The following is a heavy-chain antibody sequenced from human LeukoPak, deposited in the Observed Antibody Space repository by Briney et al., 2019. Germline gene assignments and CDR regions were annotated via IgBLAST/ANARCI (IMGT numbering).Heavy chain of an antibody. V-gene: IGHV1-2*02. CDR1: GYSFTGYY. CDR2: INPNSGGT. D-gene: IGHD6-13*01. Sequence: GASVKVSCKASGYSFTGYYIYWVRQAPGQGLEWMGWINPNSGGTNYAQKFQGRVTMTRDTSISTAYMELSRLRSDDTAVYYCARDAYSSNWYYYYYMDVWGKGTSVTVSS. CDR3: ARDAYSSNWYYYYYMDV. J-gene: IGHJ6*03.